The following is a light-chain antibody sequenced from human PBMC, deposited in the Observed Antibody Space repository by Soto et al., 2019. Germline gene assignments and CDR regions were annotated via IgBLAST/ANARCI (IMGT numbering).Light chain of an antibody. V-gene: IGKV1-17*01. CDR1: QGIGTD. Sequence: DIQMTQSPSSLSASVGDRVTITCRASQGIGTDLGWYQQKPGKAPKRLIYATSSLQSGVPPRFRGSGSGTEFTLTISSLQPEDFATYFGLQHNTYPRTFGQGPRWKSN. CDR3: LQHNTYPRT. J-gene: IGKJ1*01. CDR2: ATS.